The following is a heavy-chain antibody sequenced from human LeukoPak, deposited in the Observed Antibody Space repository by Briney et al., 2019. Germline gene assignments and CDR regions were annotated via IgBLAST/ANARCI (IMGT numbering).Heavy chain of an antibody. D-gene: IGHD4-11*01. CDR1: GYTFTSYY. V-gene: IGHV1-46*01. J-gene: IGHJ4*02. CDR3: AREGWDDYSPS. Sequence: ASVNVSCKASGYTFTSYYMHWVRQAPGQGLEWMGIINPSGGSTSYAQKFQGRVTMTRDTSTSTVYMGLSSLRSEDTAVYYCAREGWDDYSPSWGQGTLVTVSS. CDR2: INPSGGST.